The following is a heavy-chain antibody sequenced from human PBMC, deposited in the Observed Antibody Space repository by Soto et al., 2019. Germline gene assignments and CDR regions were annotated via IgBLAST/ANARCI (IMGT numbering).Heavy chain of an antibody. CDR3: ARAYDYGDHIT. CDR2: INHSGST. Sequence: QVQLQQWGAGLLKPSETLSLTCAVYGGSFSGYYWSWIRQPPGKGLEWIGEINHSGSTNYNPSLKSRVTRSVDTSQNQFSLKLSSVTAADTAVYYCARAYDYGDHITWGQGTLVTVSS. V-gene: IGHV4-34*01. CDR1: GGSFSGYY. D-gene: IGHD4-17*01. J-gene: IGHJ5*02.